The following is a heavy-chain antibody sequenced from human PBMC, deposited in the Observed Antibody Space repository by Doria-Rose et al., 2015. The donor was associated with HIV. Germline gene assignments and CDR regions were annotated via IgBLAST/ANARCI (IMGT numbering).Heavy chain of an antibody. CDR3: ARMTTSLDHFGLDV. V-gene: IGHV3-74*01. D-gene: IGHD4-17*01. Sequence: VQLQESGGGLVQPGESLRLSCSASGFSFSNYWMHWVRQVPGEGLVWVSQIKGDATTTTYADAVKGRFNISRDNAKNTVYLQMNSLRAKDSAVYFGARMTTSLDHFGLDVWGQGTTVIVS. J-gene: IGHJ6*02. CDR1: GFSFSNYW. CDR2: IKGDATTT.